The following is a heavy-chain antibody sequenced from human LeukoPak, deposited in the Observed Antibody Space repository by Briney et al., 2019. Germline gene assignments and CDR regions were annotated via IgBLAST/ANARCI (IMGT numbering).Heavy chain of an antibody. J-gene: IGHJ4*02. CDR3: AGGSSTDSYYFDY. Sequence: GGSLRLSCAASGFTFRYCSMNWVRQAPGKGLEWISSISSSSKFIYYADPVKGRFTISRDNAQNSVYLQMNSLRAEDTAVYFCAGGSSTDSYYFDYWGQGTLVTVSS. V-gene: IGHV3-21*01. CDR1: GFTFRYCS. D-gene: IGHD2-2*01. CDR2: ISSSSKFI.